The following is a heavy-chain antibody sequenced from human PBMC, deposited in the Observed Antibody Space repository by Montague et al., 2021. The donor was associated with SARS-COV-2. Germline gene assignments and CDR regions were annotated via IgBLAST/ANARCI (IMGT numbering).Heavy chain of an antibody. CDR3: ARQGGSNYGWLDP. CDR1: GASINSRY. CDR2: YYSGST. J-gene: IGHJ5*02. V-gene: IGHV4-59*08. Sequence: SETLSLTCTVSGASINSRYWSWIRQPPGKGLEWIGYYYSGSTKYNPSLKSRVTISVDTSKNQFFVKVTSVTAADTAVYYCARQGGSNYGWLDPWGQGTLVTVSS. D-gene: IGHD1-26*01.